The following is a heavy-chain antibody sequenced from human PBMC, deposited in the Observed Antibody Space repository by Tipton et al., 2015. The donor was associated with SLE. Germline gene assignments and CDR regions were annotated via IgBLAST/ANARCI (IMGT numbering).Heavy chain of an antibody. J-gene: IGHJ4*02. V-gene: IGHV4-59*11. CDR3: ARGGGGPPGH. CDR2: IYYSGST. D-gene: IGHD2-15*01. Sequence: LRLSCTVSGGSISSHYWSWIRQPPGKGLEWIGYIYYSGSTNYNPSLKSRVTISVDTSKNQFSLKLSSVTAADTAVYYCARGGGGPPGHWGQGTLVTVSS. CDR1: GGSISSHY.